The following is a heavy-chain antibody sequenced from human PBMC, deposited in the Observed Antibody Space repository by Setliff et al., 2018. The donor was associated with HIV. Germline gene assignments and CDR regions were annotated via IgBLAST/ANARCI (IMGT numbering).Heavy chain of an antibody. J-gene: IGHJ6*03. Sequence: PSETLALTCNVSGDSISDYYWTWIRQPPWKGLEWIGYNYYSGSTNYNPSLKSRVTISVDTSKNQFSLKLSSLTAADTAVYYCARAYDYSNYFHYYMDVWGKGTTVTVSS. CDR2: NYYSGST. D-gene: IGHD4-4*01. CDR3: ARAYDYSNYFHYYMDV. CDR1: GDSISDYY. V-gene: IGHV4-59*01.